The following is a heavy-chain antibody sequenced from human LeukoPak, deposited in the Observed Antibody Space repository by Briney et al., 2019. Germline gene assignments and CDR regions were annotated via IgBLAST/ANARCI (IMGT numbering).Heavy chain of an antibody. CDR2: IYYSGST. Sequence: SETLSLTCTVSGGSISSGSYYWSWIRQPPGKGLEWIGYIYYSGSTNYNPSLKSRVTISVDTSKNQFSLKLSSETAADTAVYYCASEDVIAAAGYFDYWGQGTLVTVSS. CDR3: ASEDVIAAAGYFDY. J-gene: IGHJ4*02. V-gene: IGHV4-61*01. CDR1: GGSISSGSYY. D-gene: IGHD6-13*01.